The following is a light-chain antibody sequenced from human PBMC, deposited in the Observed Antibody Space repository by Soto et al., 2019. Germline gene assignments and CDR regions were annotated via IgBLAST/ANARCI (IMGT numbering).Light chain of an antibody. V-gene: IGKV1-39*01. J-gene: IGKJ5*01. CDR1: ESISSS. CDR2: SAS. CDR3: QQSYSTAIT. Sequence: DIQLTQSPSSLSAFVRDRVTITCRASESISSSLHWYQQKPGKAPNLLIYSASSLQSGVPSRFSGRRSGTDFTLTISSLQPEDFAIYFCQQSYSTAITFGQGTRLEIK.